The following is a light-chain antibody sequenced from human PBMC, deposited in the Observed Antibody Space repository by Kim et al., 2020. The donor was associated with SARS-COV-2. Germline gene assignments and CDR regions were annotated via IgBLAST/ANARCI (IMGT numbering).Light chain of an antibody. J-gene: IGKJ2*01. CDR1: QWISGW. Sequence: SASVGGRVTITCRARQWISGWVAWYQQKPGKAPKPLIYKASSLESGVPSRFSGSGSGTEFTLTISSLQPDDFATYYCQQYNSFPYTFGQGTKLEI. CDR3: QQYNSFPYT. CDR2: KAS. V-gene: IGKV1-5*03.